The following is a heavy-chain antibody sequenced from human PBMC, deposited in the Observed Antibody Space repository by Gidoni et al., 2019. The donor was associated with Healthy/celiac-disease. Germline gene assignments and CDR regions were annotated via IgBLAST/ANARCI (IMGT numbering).Heavy chain of an antibody. CDR2: TSYSGRT. CDR1: GGSISTGGYF. V-gene: IGHV4-31*03. Sequence: QVQLQESGPGLVQPSQTLSLTCTVSGGSISTGGYFWSWVRQLPGRGLEWIGHTSYSGRTHYSQSLESRVTISVDTSKKQFSLKLTSVTAADTAVYYCARVVSAVVNWFDPWGQGTLVTVSS. D-gene: IGHD6-19*01. J-gene: IGHJ5*02. CDR3: ARVVSAVVNWFDP.